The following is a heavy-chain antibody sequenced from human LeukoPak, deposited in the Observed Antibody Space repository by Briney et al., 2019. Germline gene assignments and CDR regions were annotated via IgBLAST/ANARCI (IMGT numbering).Heavy chain of an antibody. CDR3: ARSTAETTSADY. CDR1: GYTFTSYG. D-gene: IGHD4-11*01. V-gene: IGHV1-18*01. J-gene: IGHJ4*02. Sequence: ASVKVSCKASGYTFTSYGISWVRQAPGQGLEWMGWISAYNGNTNYAQKLQGRVTITTDTSTSTAYMELRSLRSDDTAVYYCARSTAETTSADYWGQGTLVTVSS. CDR2: ISAYNGNT.